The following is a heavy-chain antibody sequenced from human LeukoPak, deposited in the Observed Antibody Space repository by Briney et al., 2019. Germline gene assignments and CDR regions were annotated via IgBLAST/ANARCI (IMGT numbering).Heavy chain of an antibody. D-gene: IGHD3-22*01. V-gene: IGHV4-39*01. CDR3: TRQPGSPDYDPRFVP. CDR1: GGSISSSSYY. Sequence: SETLSLTCTVSGGSISSSSYYWGWIRQPTGKGLEWIGSIYYSGSTYYNPSLKSRVTISVDTSKTQFSLKLKLSSVTAADTAVYYCTRQPGSPDYDPRFVPWGQGTLVTVSS. CDR2: IYYSGST. J-gene: IGHJ5*02.